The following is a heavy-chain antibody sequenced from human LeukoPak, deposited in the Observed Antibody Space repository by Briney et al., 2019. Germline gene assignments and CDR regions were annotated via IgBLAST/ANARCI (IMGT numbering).Heavy chain of an antibody. J-gene: IGHJ4*02. CDR2: IYYSGST. CDR3: ARGRDYDSSGYYDQSPYFDY. CDR1: GGSISSYY. Sequence: SETLSLTCTVSGGSISSYYWSWIRRPPGKGLEWIGYIYYSGSTNYNPSLKSRVTISVDTSKNQFSLKLSSVTAADTAVYYCARGRDYDSSGYYDQSPYFDYWGQGTLVTVSS. D-gene: IGHD3-22*01. V-gene: IGHV4-59*01.